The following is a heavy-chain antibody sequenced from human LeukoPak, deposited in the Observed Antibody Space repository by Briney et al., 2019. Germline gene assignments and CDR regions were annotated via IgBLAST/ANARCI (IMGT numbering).Heavy chain of an antibody. D-gene: IGHD3-9*01. V-gene: IGHV1-69*05. CDR1: GGTFSSYA. CDR2: IIPIFGTA. J-gene: IGHJ4*02. Sequence: SVKVSCKASGGTFSSYAISWVRQAPGQGLEWMGGIIPIFGTANYAQKFQGRVTITTDESTSTAYMELSSLRSEDTAVYYCASSPRGYFDWLLYFGYWGLGTLVTVSS. CDR3: ASSPRGYFDWLLYFGY.